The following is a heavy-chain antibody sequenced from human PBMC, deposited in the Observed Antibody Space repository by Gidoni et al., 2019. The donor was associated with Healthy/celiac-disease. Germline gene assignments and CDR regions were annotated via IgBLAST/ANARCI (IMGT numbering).Heavy chain of an antibody. CDR3: ARGQTTVTTRPFYYYYGMDV. CDR2: MNPNSGNT. D-gene: IGHD4-17*01. V-gene: IGHV1-8*01. CDR1: GSTFTSYD. Sequence: QVQLVQSGXEVKKPGASVKVSCKASGSTFTSYDINWVRQATGQGLEWMGWMNPNSGNTGYAQKFQGRVTMTRNTSISTAYMELSSLRSEDTAVYYCARGQTTVTTRPFYYYYGMDVWGQGTTVTVSS. J-gene: IGHJ6*02.